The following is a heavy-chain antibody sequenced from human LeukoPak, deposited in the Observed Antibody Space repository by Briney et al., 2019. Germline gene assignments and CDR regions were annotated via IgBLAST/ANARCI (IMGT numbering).Heavy chain of an antibody. CDR1: GFTFSSYS. CDR3: ARGVPYGSGSYYNDGSVDY. CDR2: ISSSSSTI. Sequence: GGSLRLSCAASGFTFSSYSMNWVRQAPGKGLEWVSYISSSSSTIYYADSVKGRFIISRDNAKNSLYLQMNSLRAEDTAVYYCARGVPYGSGSYYNDGSVDYWGQGTLVTVSP. D-gene: IGHD3-10*01. V-gene: IGHV3-48*01. J-gene: IGHJ4*02.